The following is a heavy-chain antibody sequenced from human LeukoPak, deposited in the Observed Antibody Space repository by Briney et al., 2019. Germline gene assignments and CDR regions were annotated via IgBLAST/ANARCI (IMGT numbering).Heavy chain of an antibody. CDR3: ARGGSY. V-gene: IGHV3-7*01. CDR2: IKQDGSEK. J-gene: IGHJ4*02. D-gene: IGHD3-10*01. Sequence: GGSLRLSCTASGFTFSGYSMNWVRQAPGKGLEWVANIKQDGSEKYYVDSVKGRFTISRDNAKNSLYLQMNSLRAEDTAVYYCARGGSYWGQGTLVTVSS. CDR1: GFTFSGYS.